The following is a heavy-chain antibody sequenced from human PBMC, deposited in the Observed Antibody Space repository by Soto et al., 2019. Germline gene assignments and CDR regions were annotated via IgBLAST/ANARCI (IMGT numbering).Heavy chain of an antibody. Sequence: ASVKVSCKASGYTFTSYGISWVRQAPGQGLEWMGWISAYNGNTNYAQKLQGRVTMTTDTSTSTAYMELRSLRSDDTAVYYCAREGALLYGGNPDYYYTVGVWGQGTTVTVSS. V-gene: IGHV1-18*01. CDR1: GYTFTSYG. CDR3: AREGALLYGGNPDYYYTVGV. CDR2: ISAYNGNT. D-gene: IGHD4-17*01. J-gene: IGHJ6*02.